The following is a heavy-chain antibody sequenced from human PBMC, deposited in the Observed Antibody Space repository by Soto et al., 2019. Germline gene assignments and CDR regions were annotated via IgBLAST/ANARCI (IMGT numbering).Heavy chain of an antibody. CDR2: IIPLLGTV. V-gene: IGHV1-69*06. J-gene: IGHJ6*02. CDR1: EGTFSSYS. Sequence: QEELVQSGAEMKKPGSSVNVSCKASEGTFSSYSITWVRQAPGQRLEWMGEIIPLLGTVNYAQKFQCRVTITGDRSTSTVYMGLSSLRSDDTAVYYCARDPVDLFGYMDVWGPGTKVTVSS. CDR3: ARDPVDLFGYMDV. D-gene: IGHD6-25*01.